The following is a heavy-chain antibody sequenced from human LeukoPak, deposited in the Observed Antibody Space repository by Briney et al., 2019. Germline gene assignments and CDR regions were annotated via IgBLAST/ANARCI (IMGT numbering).Heavy chain of an antibody. CDR2: ISGSGGST. CDR3: AKEKVTNIYYFDS. D-gene: IGHD2-21*01. Sequence: PGGSLRLSCAASGFTFTSYAMIWVRLAPGKGLEWVSTISGSGGSTYYADSVKGRFTISRDNSKNTLYLQMNSLRADDTAAYYCAKEKVTNIYYFDSWGQGALVTVSS. CDR1: GFTFTSYA. V-gene: IGHV3-23*01. J-gene: IGHJ4*02.